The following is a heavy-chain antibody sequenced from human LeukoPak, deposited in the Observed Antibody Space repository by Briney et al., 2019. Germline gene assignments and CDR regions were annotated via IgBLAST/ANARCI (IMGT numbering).Heavy chain of an antibody. D-gene: IGHD3-10*01. CDR3: ASFAGGYYGSGSYYNSPNDY. Sequence: ASVKVSCKASGYTFTSYGISWVRQAPGQGLEWMGWISAYNSNTNYAQKLQGRVTMTTDTSTSTAYMELRSLRSDDTAVYYCASFAGGYYGSGSYYNSPNDYWGQGTLVTVSS. J-gene: IGHJ4*02. CDR2: ISAYNSNT. V-gene: IGHV1-18*01. CDR1: GYTFTSYG.